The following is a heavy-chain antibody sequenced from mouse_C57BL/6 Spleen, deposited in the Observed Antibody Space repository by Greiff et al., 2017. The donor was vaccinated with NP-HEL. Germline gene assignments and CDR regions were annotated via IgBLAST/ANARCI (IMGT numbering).Heavy chain of an antibody. J-gene: IGHJ2*01. CDR1: GYTFTDYN. V-gene: IGHV1-18*01. CDR3: ARKGYDYDLDY. Sequence: EVKLQQSGPELVKPGASVKIPCKASGYTFTDYNMDWVKQSHGKSLEWIGDINPNNGGTIYNQKFKGKATLTVDKSSSTAYMELRSLTSEDTAVYYCARKGYDYDLDYWGQGTTLTVSS. CDR2: INPNNGGT. D-gene: IGHD2-4*01.